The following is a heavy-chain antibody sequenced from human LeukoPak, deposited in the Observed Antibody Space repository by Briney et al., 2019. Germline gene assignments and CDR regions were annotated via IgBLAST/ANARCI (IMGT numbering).Heavy chain of an antibody. V-gene: IGHV3-30*18. CDR3: AKPHCSSTSCYPTYYYYYGMDV. J-gene: IGHJ6*02. D-gene: IGHD2-2*01. Sequence: AGESLRLSCVASGFTFTDHPMNWVRQAPGKGLEWVAVISYDGSNKYYADSVKGRFTISRDNSKNTLYLQMNSLRAEDTAVYYCAKPHCSSTSCYPTYYYYYGMDVWGQGTTVTVSS. CDR1: GFTFTDHP. CDR2: ISYDGSNK.